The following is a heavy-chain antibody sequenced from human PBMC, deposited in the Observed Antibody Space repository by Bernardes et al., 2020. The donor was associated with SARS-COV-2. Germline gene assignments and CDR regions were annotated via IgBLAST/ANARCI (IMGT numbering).Heavy chain of an antibody. V-gene: IGHV3-66*02. D-gene: IGHD2-21*02. Sequence: GSLRLSCAASGFTVSSNYMSWVRQAPGKGLEWVSVIYSGGSTYYADSVKGRFTISRDNSKNTLYLQMNSLRAEDTAVYYCARVEVTSQDYFDYWGQGTLVTVSS. J-gene: IGHJ4*02. CDR2: IYSGGST. CDR1: GFTVSSNY. CDR3: ARVEVTSQDYFDY.